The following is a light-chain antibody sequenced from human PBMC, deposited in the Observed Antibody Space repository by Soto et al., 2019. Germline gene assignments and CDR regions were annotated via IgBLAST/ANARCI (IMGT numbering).Light chain of an antibody. V-gene: IGKV1-27*01. CDR2: AAS. CDR3: QKYNSAPWT. J-gene: IGKJ1*01. Sequence: IRMTQSPSSLSAATGDRVTITCRASQSISTYLAWYQQKPGKVPKLLIYAASTLQSGVPSRFSGSGSGTYFTLTISSLQPEDVATYYCQKYNSAPWTFGQGTKVDNK. CDR1: QSISTY.